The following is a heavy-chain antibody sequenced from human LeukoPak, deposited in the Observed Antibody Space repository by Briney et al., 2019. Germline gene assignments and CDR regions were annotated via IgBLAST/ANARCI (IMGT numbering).Heavy chain of an antibody. CDR3: ARNWYSGFDY. Sequence: GGPLRLSCVVSGFTFRSFGMHWVRQPPGKGLEWVAFIQYDGSNEYYADSVKGRFTISRDDSKNMLYVQMNSLRPEDTALYYCARNWYSGFDYWGQGTPVTVSS. CDR1: GFTFRSFG. D-gene: IGHD1-7*01. J-gene: IGHJ4*02. V-gene: IGHV3-30*02. CDR2: IQYDGSNE.